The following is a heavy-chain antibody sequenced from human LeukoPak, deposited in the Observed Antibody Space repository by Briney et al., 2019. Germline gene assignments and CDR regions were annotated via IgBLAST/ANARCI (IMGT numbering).Heavy chain of an antibody. Sequence: GESLKISCAASGFTFSNYWMHWVRQAPGKGLVWVSRINSDGSSTTSADSVKGRFTISRDNAKNTLYLQMNSLRAEDTAVYYCAKGGATVIDYWGQGTLVTVSS. D-gene: IGHD4-17*01. J-gene: IGHJ4*02. CDR1: GFTFSNYW. V-gene: IGHV3-74*01. CDR3: AKGGATVIDY. CDR2: INSDGSST.